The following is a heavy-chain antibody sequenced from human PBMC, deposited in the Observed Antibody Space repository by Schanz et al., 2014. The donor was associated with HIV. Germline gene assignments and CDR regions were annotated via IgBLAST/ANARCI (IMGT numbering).Heavy chain of an antibody. J-gene: IGHJ6*04. V-gene: IGHV3-33*08. Sequence: QVQLVESGGGGVQPGREGRDEREASGRTSRREILPWVRQAPGKGLEWVASMWSDGSNKYYADSVRGRFTISRDNSKDTLYLEMNSLREDDTALYSCARDLTVSFNMEEWGKGTTVTV. CDR3: ARDLTVSFNMEE. CDR1: GRTSRREI. CDR2: MWSDGSNK. D-gene: IGHD3-16*01.